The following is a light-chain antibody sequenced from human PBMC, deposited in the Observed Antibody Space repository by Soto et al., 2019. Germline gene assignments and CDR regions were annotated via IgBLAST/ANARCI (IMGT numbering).Light chain of an antibody. V-gene: IGLV2-14*01. CDR1: SSDVGGYNY. J-gene: IGLJ1*01. Sequence: SMRTQPASVSGSSGQSITISCTGTSSDVGGYNYVSWYQQHPGKAPKLMIYDVSNRPSGVSNRFSGSKSGNTASLTISGLQAEDEADYYCSSYTSSSTLYVFGTGTKVTVL. CDR2: DVS. CDR3: SSYTSSSTLYV.